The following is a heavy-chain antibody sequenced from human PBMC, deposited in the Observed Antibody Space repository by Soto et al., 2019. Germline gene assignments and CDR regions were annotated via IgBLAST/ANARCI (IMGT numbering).Heavy chain of an antibody. D-gene: IGHD5-18*01. V-gene: IGHV1-46*01. Sequence: ASVKVSCKASGYTFTTYFMLWVRQAPGQGLEWMGIINPSGGSTTYAQRFQGRVTMTRDTSTSTAYMELSSLRSEDTAVYYCARRGYSYYGMDVWGQGTTVTVSS. CDR1: GYTFTTYF. CDR2: INPSGGST. CDR3: ARRGYSYYGMDV. J-gene: IGHJ6*02.